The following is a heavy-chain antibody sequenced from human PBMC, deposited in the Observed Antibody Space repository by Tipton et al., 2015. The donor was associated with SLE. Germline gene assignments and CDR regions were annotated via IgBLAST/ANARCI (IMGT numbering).Heavy chain of an antibody. CDR3: ARGAAGGHFDY. D-gene: IGHD6-13*01. V-gene: IGHV3-30-3*01. J-gene: IGHJ4*02. CDR1: GFTFNNFA. CDR2: ISFDGTNK. Sequence: SLRLSCAASGFTFNNFAMHWVRQAPGKGLEWMAVISFDGTNKYYADSVKGRFTISRDNSKNTLYLQMNSLRAEDTGVYYCARGAAGGHFDYWGQGTLVTVSS.